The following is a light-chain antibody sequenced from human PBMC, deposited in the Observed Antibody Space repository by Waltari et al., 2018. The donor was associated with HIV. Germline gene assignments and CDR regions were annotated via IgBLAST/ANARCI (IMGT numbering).Light chain of an antibody. CDR1: QTISSN. J-gene: IGKJ2*01. V-gene: IGKV3-15*01. CDR2: AAS. Sequence: EIVMTQSPATLSVSPGERATHSCRASQTISSNLAWYQHKPGQSPRLLIYAASTRATGIPARFSASGSGTEFTLTISSLQSEDFAVYYCQQYSHWPLMYNFGQGTKLEIK. CDR3: QQYSHWPLMYN.